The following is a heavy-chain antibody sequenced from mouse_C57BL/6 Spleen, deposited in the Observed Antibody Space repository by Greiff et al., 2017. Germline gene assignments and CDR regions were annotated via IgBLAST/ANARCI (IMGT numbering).Heavy chain of an antibody. CDR2: ISSGSSTI. D-gene: IGHD2-12*01. CDR3: ARAYYSAMDY. V-gene: IGHV5-17*01. J-gene: IGHJ4*01. CDR1: GFTFSDYG. Sequence: EVNVVESGGGLVKPGGSLKLSCAASGFTFSDYGMHWVRQAPEKGLEWVAYISSGSSTIYYADTVKGRFTISRDNAKNTLFLQMTSLRSEDTAMYYCARAYYSAMDYWGQGTSVTVSS.